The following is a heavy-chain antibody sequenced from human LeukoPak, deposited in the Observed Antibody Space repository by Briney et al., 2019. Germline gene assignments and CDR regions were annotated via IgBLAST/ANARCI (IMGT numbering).Heavy chain of an antibody. CDR3: AKDPNGDYIGTFDM. D-gene: IGHD4-17*01. CDR1: EFTFSSYG. V-gene: IGHV3-23*01. CDR2: ISGNSANT. J-gene: IGHJ3*02. Sequence: GGSLRLSCAASEFTFSSYGMSWVRQAPGKGLEWVSWISGNSANTYYADSVQGRFSISRDNSKNTLYLQMYSLRAEDTAIYYCAKDPNGDYIGTFDMWGQGTMVTVSS.